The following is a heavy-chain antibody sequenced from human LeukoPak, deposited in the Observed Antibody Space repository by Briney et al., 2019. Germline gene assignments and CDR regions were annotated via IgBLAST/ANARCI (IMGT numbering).Heavy chain of an antibody. CDR2: TYYRSKWYN. Sequence: SQTLSLTCAISGDSVSANSAAWNWIWQSPSRSLEWRGRTYYRSKWYNDYAVSVKSRITINPDTTKNQFSMLLNSVTPEDTAVYYCARGGTGYCSTASCYFNSWGQGTLVTVSS. V-gene: IGHV6-1*01. CDR3: ARGGTGYCSTASCYFNS. CDR1: GDSVSANSAA. D-gene: IGHD2-2*01. J-gene: IGHJ4*02.